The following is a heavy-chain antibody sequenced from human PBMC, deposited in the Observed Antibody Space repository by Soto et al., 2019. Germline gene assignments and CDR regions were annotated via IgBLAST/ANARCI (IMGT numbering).Heavy chain of an antibody. V-gene: IGHV4-31*03. Sequence: QVQLQESGPGLVKPSQTLSLTCTVSGGSISSGGYYWSWIRQHPGKGLEWIGYIYYSGSTYYNPSLKSRVTISVDTSKNQFSLKLSSVTAADTAVYYCARGGGIRGIINGGFDYWGQGTLVTVSS. CDR2: IYYSGST. D-gene: IGHD3-10*01. J-gene: IGHJ4*02. CDR3: ARGGGIRGIINGGFDY. CDR1: GGSISSGGYY.